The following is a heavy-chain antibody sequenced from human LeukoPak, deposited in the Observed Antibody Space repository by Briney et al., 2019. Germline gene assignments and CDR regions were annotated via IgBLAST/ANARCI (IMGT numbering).Heavy chain of an antibody. D-gene: IGHD3-10*01. CDR2: INPSGTRT. Sequence: ASVKVSCKASGYSLTNYFMHWVRQAPGQGLEWMGLINPSGTRTSYVQKFQGRVIMTRDTSTSTVHMEMSSLRSEDTAVYYCATVSGSGSSFLYYYYMDVWGKGTTVTVSS. V-gene: IGHV1-46*01. J-gene: IGHJ6*03. CDR3: ATVSGSGSSFLYYYYMDV. CDR1: GYSLTNYF.